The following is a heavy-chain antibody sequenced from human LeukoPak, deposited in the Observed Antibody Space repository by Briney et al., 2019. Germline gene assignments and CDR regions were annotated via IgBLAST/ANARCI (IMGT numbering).Heavy chain of an antibody. CDR3: AREFSTNWFDP. V-gene: IGHV4-4*07. CDR1: GASIRNYY. CDR2: IYASGST. J-gene: IGHJ5*02. Sequence: SETLSLTCTVSGASIRNYYWSWIRQPAGKGLEWIGRIYASGSTTYNPSLNNRVTMSIDTSKSQLTLEVSSVTAADTAIYYCAREFSTNWFDPWGQGTLVTVSS.